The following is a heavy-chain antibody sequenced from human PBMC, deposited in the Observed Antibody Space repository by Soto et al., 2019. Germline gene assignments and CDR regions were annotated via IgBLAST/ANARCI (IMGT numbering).Heavy chain of an antibody. J-gene: IGHJ6*02. CDR2: IYHTGTT. V-gene: IGHV4-4*02. D-gene: IGHD3-10*01. CDR3: ATSSGSAYGLDV. CDR1: AGSISTTNW. Sequence: SETLSLTCAVSAGSISTTNWYVWVRQPPGMGLEWIGEIYHTGTTTYNPSLKSRVTMSVDTSKNQFSLRLSFVTAADTAVYYCATSSGSAYGLDVWGQGAKVTVS.